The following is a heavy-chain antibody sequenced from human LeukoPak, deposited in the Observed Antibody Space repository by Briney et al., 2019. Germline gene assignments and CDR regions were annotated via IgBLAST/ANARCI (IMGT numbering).Heavy chain of an antibody. J-gene: IGHJ4*02. Sequence: PSETLSLTCTVSGGSISSYYWSWIRQPPGKGLEWIGYIYYSGSTNYNPSLKSRVTISVDTSKNQFSLKMTSATAADTAVYFCARDPLRSSFDSWGQGILVTVSS. D-gene: IGHD1-26*01. V-gene: IGHV4-59*12. CDR3: ARDPLRSSFDS. CDR2: IYYSGST. CDR1: GGSISSYY.